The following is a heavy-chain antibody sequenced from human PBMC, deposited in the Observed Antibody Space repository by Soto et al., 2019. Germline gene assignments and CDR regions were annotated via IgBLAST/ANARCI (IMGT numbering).Heavy chain of an antibody. Sequence: SVKVSCKASGGTFSSYAISWVRQAPGQVLEWMGGISPIFGTANYAQKFQGRVTITADESASTAYRELSSLRSEDTAVYYCERSSHYYDSSGYYYRFDTWGQGTLATVYS. CDR2: ISPIFGTA. V-gene: IGHV1-69*13. D-gene: IGHD3-22*01. CDR1: GGTFSSYA. CDR3: ERSSHYYDSSGYYYRFDT. J-gene: IGHJ5*02.